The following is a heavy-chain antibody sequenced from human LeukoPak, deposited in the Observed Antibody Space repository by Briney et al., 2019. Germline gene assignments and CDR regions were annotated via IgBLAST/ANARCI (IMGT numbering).Heavy chain of an antibody. V-gene: IGHV3-7*01. CDR1: GFIFSSNW. CDR2: IKRDGSQK. Sequence: GGSLRLSCAAPGFIFSSNWMGWVRQAPGKGLEWVAHIKRDGSQKYYLDSVKGRFTISRDNAKNSLYLQMNSLRVEDTAVYYCARLGLEVGGPNWFDPWGQGTLVTVSS. J-gene: IGHJ5*02. CDR3: ARLGLEVGGPNWFDP. D-gene: IGHD1-1*01.